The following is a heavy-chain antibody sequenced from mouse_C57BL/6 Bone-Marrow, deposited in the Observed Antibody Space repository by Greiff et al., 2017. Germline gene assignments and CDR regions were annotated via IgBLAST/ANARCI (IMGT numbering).Heavy chain of an antibody. CDR3: TIPLYDGYYTFVY. CDR1: GFNIKDDY. Sequence: VQLQQSGAELVRPGASVKLSCTASGFNIKDDYMHWVKLRPEQGLEWIGWLDPENGDTAYASKSQGKATITADTSSNTAYLQLRDLTSENTDVYGCTIPLYDGYYTFVYWGQGTLVTVSA. V-gene: IGHV14-4*01. D-gene: IGHD2-3*01. CDR2: LDPENGDT. J-gene: IGHJ3*01.